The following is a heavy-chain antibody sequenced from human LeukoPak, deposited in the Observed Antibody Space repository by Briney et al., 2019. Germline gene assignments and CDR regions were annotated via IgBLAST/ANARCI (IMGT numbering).Heavy chain of an antibody. CDR1: GFTFSGSS. CDR3: ARTTVVTLIDY. D-gene: IGHD4-23*01. V-gene: IGHV3-21*01. Sequence: PGGSLRLSCAASGFTFSGSSMSWVRQAPGKGLEWVSSISSSSSYIYYPDSVKGRFTVSRDNAKNSLYLLMNSLRAEDTAVYYCARTTVVTLIDYWGQGTLVTVSS. CDR2: ISSSSSYI. J-gene: IGHJ4*02.